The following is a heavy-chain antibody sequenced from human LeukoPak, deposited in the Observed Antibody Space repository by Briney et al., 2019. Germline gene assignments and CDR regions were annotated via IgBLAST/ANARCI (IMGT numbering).Heavy chain of an antibody. Sequence: GGSLRLSCAASGFTFIDYDMHWVRQVIGKGLEWASAIGIRGVTHYSGSVKGRFTISRENAESSLYLQMNSLRAEDTAVYYCARGGIQVSGIDEFDYWGQGTLVTVSS. CDR1: GFTFIDYD. V-gene: IGHV3-13*01. J-gene: IGHJ4*02. CDR3: ARGGIQVSGIDEFDY. D-gene: IGHD6-19*01. CDR2: IGIRGVT.